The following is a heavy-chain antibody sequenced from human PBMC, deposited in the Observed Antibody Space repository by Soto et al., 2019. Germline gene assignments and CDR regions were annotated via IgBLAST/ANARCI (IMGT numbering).Heavy chain of an antibody. D-gene: IGHD3-22*01. CDR2: IYYSGST. J-gene: IGHJ4*02. CDR1: GGSISSGGYY. CDR3: ARRVYAGYYYDSSGQRGTFDY. Sequence: PSETLSLTCTVSGGSISSGGYYWSWIRQHPGKCLEWIGYIYYSGSTYYNPSLKSRVTISVDTSKNQFSLKLSSVTAADTAVYYCARRVYAGYYYDSSGQRGTFDYWGQGTLVTVSS. V-gene: IGHV4-31*03.